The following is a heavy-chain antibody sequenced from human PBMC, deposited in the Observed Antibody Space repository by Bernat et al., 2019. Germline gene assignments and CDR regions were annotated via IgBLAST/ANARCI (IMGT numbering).Heavy chain of an antibody. V-gene: IGHV4-39*01. CDR2: IYYSGNT. Sequence: QLQLQESGPGLVKPSETLSLTCTVSGGSISSSTYYWGWIRHPPGKGLEWIASIYYSGNTYYNPSLKSRVSISVDTSKNQFSLKLSSVTAADTALYHCASVTSSGYCHYWGQGTQVTVSS. CDR1: GGSISSSTYY. CDR3: ASVTSSGYCHY. J-gene: IGHJ4*02. D-gene: IGHD3-22*01.